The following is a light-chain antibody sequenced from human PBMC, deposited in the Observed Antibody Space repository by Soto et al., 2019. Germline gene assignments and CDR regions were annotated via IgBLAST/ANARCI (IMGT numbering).Light chain of an antibody. V-gene: IGKV1-39*01. CDR1: QSISIN. CDR3: QQSYRTPMT. J-gene: IGKJ1*01. Sequence: DILMVSPRASRSAYVVDRVSLTCRASQSISINLNWYQQKSGKAPKFLIYAASSLESGVPSRFSGSGSGTDFTLTISSLQPEDFATYYCQQSYRTPMTFGQGTKVDIK. CDR2: AAS.